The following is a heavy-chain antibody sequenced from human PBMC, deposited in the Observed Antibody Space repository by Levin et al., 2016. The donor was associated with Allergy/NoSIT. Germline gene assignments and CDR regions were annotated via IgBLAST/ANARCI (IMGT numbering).Heavy chain of an antibody. CDR2: ISGSGDGT. V-gene: IGHV3-23*01. CDR3: VKYMPVAGRAYGMDV. D-gene: IGHD2-2*01. J-gene: IGHJ6*02. Sequence: GESLKISCAASEFTFSSYAMTWVRQTPGKGLECVSGISGSGDGTYYADSVKGRFTISKDSSKNTLYLQMNSLRAEDTGVYYCVKYMPVAGRAYGMDVWGQGTTVTVSS. CDR1: EFTFSSYA.